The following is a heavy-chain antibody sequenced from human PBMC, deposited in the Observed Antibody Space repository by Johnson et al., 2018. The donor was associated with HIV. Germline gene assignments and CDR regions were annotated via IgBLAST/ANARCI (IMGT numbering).Heavy chain of an antibody. CDR2: IWYDGSNK. CDR1: GFTFSSYG. J-gene: IGHJ3*02. CDR3: AKWGSGSYPDAFDI. D-gene: IGHD1-26*01. Sequence: QVQLVESGGGVVQPGRSLRLSCAASGFTFSSYGMSWVRQAPGKGLEWVAVIWYDGSNKYYADSVKGRFTISRDNSKNTLYLQMNSLRAEDTAVYYCAKWGSGSYPDAFDIWGQGTMVTVSS. V-gene: IGHV3-33*06.